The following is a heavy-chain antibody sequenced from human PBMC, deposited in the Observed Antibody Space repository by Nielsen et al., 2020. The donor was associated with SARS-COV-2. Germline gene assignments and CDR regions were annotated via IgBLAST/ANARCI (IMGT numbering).Heavy chain of an antibody. D-gene: IGHD3-10*01. CDR2: ISWNSGGI. CDR1: GFTFDDYA. J-gene: IGHJ6*02. CDR3: ANSPTYGSGSYNYGMDV. Sequence: SLKISCAASGFTFDDYAMHWVRQAPGKGLEWVSGISWNSGGIGYADSVKGRFTISRDNAKNSLYLQMNSLRAEDTALYYCANSPTYGSGSYNYGMDVWGQGTTVTVSS. V-gene: IGHV3-9*01.